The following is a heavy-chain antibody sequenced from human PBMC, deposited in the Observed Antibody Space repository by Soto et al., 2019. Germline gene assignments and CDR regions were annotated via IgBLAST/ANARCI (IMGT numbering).Heavy chain of an antibody. Sequence: GGSLRLSCAASGFTFSSYAMSWVRQAPGKGLEWVSAISGSGGSTYYADSVKGRFTISRDNSKNTLYLQMNSLRAEDTAVYYCAKDPSSVVVVAAPYYFDYWGQGTLVTVSS. CDR2: ISGSGGST. J-gene: IGHJ4*02. D-gene: IGHD2-15*01. CDR3: AKDPSSVVVVAAPYYFDY. V-gene: IGHV3-23*01. CDR1: GFTFSSYA.